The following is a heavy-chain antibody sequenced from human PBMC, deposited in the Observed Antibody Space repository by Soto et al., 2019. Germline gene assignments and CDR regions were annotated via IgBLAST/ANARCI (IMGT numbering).Heavy chain of an antibody. D-gene: IGHD4-17*01. J-gene: IGHJ4*02. CDR3: RATVTTSIDY. CDR1: GGSISSGDYY. Sequence: SETLSLTCTVSGGSISSGDYYWSWIRQPPGKGLEWIGYIYYSGSTYYNPSLKSRVTISVDTSKNQFSLELSSVTAADTAVYYCRATVTTSIDYWGQGTLVTVSS. CDR2: IYYSGST. V-gene: IGHV4-30-4*01.